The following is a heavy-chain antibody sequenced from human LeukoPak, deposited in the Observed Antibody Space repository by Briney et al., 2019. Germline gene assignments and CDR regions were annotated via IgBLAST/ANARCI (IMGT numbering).Heavy chain of an antibody. CDR3: AKAGGMVRGVIYHFDY. CDR2: ISGSGGST. Sequence: GGSLRLSCAASGFTFSSYAMSWVRQAPGKGLEWVSAISGSGGSTYSADSVKGRFTISRDNSKNTLYLQMNSLRAEDTAVYYCAKAGGMVRGVIYHFDYWGQGTLVTVSS. CDR1: GFTFSSYA. V-gene: IGHV3-23*01. J-gene: IGHJ4*02. D-gene: IGHD3-10*01.